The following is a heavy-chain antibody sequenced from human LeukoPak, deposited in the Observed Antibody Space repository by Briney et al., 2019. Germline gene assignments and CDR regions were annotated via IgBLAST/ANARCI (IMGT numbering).Heavy chain of an antibody. CDR3: AKVDSGGSGSQNYYYYGMDV. J-gene: IGHJ6*02. D-gene: IGHD3-10*01. Sequence: GGSLRLSCAASGFTFSSYAMSWVGQAPGKGLEWVSSISGSGCSTYYAASVQGRFTISRNNSKNQMYLQMNSLRAQDTAVYYCAKVDSGGSGSQNYYYYGMDVWGQGTTVTVSS. CDR1: GFTFSSYA. V-gene: IGHV3-23*01. CDR2: ISGSGCST.